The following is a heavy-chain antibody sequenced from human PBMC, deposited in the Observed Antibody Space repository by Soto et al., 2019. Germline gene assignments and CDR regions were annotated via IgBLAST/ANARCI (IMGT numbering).Heavy chain of an antibody. D-gene: IGHD5-12*01. J-gene: IGHJ3*02. Sequence: GSLRRSCAASGLIVISNYMSWVRQAPGKGLEWVSVIYSGGSTYYSDAVKGRFTISRDNSKNTLYLQMNSLRAEDTAVYYCARGGYHKVGAFDIWGQGTMDSVS. CDR3: ARGGYHKVGAFDI. CDR1: GLIVISNY. CDR2: IYSGGST. V-gene: IGHV3-53*01.